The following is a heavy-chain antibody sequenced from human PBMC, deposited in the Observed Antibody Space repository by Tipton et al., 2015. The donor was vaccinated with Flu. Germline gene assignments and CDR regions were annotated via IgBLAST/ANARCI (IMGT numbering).Heavy chain of an antibody. V-gene: IGHV4-34*01. D-gene: IGHD6-13*01. CDR1: GGSFSGYY. J-gene: IGHJ6*02. CDR2: INHSGST. CDR3: ARGYLAAASPMLSYYYYYGMDV. Sequence: LRLSCAVYGGSFSGYYWSWIRQPPGKGLEWIGEINHSGSTNYNPSLKSRVTISVDTSKNQFSLKLSSVTAADTAVYYCARGYLAAASPMLSYYYYYGMDVWGQGTTVTVSS.